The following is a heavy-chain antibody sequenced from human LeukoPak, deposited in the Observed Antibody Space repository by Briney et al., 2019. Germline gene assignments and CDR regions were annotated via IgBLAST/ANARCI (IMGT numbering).Heavy chain of an antibody. V-gene: IGHV1-2*02. CDR1: GYTFTGYY. CDR2: INPNSGGT. CDR3: AREPDYYDSSGYYFNWFDP. D-gene: IGHD3-22*01. J-gene: IGHJ5*02. Sequence: GASVKVSCKASGYTFTGYYMHWVRQAPGQGLEWMGWINPNSGGTNYAQKFQGRVTMTRDTSISTAYMELSRLRSDDTAVYYCAREPDYYDSSGYYFNWFDPWGQGTLVTVSS.